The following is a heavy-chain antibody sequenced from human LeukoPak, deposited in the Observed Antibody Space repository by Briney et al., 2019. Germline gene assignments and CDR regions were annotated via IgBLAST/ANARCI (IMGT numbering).Heavy chain of an antibody. V-gene: IGHV3-23*01. CDR2: ISGRGGNT. CDR1: GLTFRSYA. CDR3: AKEGGATTLYYYYYYMDV. J-gene: IGHJ6*03. Sequence: GGSVRLSCAASGLTFRSYAMRWVRQARGRGGEWVSAISGRGGNTYYADSVKGRFTISRYNSKNTLYLQMNSLRAEDTAVYYCAKEGGATTLYYYYYYMDVWGKGTTVTVSS. D-gene: IGHD1-14*01.